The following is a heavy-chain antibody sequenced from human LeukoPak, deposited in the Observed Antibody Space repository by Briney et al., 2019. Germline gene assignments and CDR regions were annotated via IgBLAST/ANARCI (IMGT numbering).Heavy chain of an antibody. V-gene: IGHV4-4*07. Sequence: SETLSLTCTVSGGSMSNFYWSWIRLPAGKGLEWIGRIYSSGDSNCNPSLKSRVYMSLDMSKNQLSLKLSSVTAANTAVYFCARGYGLATNEAFDIWGQGTMVTVS. D-gene: IGHD3-16*01. J-gene: IGHJ3*02. CDR3: ARGYGLATNEAFDI. CDR1: GGSMSNFY. CDR2: IYSSGDS.